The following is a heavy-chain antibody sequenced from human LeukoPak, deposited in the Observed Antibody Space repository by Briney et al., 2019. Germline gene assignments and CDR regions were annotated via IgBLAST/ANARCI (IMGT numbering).Heavy chain of an antibody. Sequence: ASVKVSCKASGYTFTGYYMHWVRQAPGQGLEWMGWINPNSGGTNYAQKFQGRVTITTDESTSTAYMELSSLRSEDTAVYYCARDSRGYCSSTSCYTTEFDYWGQGTLVTVSS. D-gene: IGHD2-2*02. J-gene: IGHJ4*02. CDR3: ARDSRGYCSSTSCYTTEFDY. CDR1: GYTFTGYY. V-gene: IGHV1-2*02. CDR2: INPNSGGT.